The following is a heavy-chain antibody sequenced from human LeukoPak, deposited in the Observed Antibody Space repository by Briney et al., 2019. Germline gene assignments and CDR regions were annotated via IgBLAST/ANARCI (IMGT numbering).Heavy chain of an antibody. Sequence: GGSLRLSCAASGFTFSRYSMNWVRQAPGKGLEWVSSISISSNYIYYTDSVKGRCTISRDNGKNSLYLQMNSLRAEDTAVYFCAKGHGSSWSFIDYWGQGTLVTVSS. D-gene: IGHD6-13*01. CDR3: AKGHGSSWSFIDY. CDR1: GFTFSRYS. V-gene: IGHV3-21*01. J-gene: IGHJ4*02. CDR2: ISISSNYI.